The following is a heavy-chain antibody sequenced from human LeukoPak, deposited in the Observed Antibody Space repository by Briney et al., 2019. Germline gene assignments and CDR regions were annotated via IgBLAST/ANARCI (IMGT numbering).Heavy chain of an antibody. Sequence: GGSLRLSCAASGFTFFTYSMNWVRQAPGKGLEWVSSISDNSRDKYYADSVKGRFSISRDNAKNSVFLQMDSLRTEDTAVYYCAELGITMIGGVWGKGTTVTISS. D-gene: IGHD3-10*02. CDR2: ISDNSRDK. CDR3: AELGITMIGGV. CDR1: GFTFFTYS. J-gene: IGHJ6*04. V-gene: IGHV3-21*06.